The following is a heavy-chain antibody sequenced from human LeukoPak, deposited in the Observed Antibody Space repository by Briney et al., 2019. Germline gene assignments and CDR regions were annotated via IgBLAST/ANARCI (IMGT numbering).Heavy chain of an antibody. CDR3: ARHLNVRSSFDY. J-gene: IGHJ4*02. CDR1: GYSFTNYW. V-gene: IGHV5-10-1*01. D-gene: IGHD3-16*02. CDR2: IDPSDSYP. Sequence: GESLKISCKGSGYSFTNYWISWMRQTPGRGLEWMGKIDPSDSYPNYSPSFQGRVTISADKSLTTAYLQWSSLKASDTAIYFCARHLNVRSSFDYWGQGTLVTVSS.